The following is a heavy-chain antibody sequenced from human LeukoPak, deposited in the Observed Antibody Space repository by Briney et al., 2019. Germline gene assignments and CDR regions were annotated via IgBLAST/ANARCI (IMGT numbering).Heavy chain of an antibody. Sequence: GGSLRLSCAASGFTFSSYAMSWVRQAPGKGLEWVSAISGSGGSTYYADSVKGRFTISRDNSKNTLYLQMNSLRAEDTAVYYCARDSSYDSSGYENWGQGTLVTVSS. CDR3: ARDSSYDSSGYEN. CDR2: ISGSGGST. D-gene: IGHD3-22*01. V-gene: IGHV3-23*01. J-gene: IGHJ4*02. CDR1: GFTFSSYA.